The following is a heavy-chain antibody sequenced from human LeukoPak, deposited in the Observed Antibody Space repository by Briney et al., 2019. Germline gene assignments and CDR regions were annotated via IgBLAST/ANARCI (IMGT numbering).Heavy chain of an antibody. D-gene: IGHD6-6*01. Sequence: PGRSLRLSCAASGFTFDDYAMHWVRQAPGKGLGWVSGISWNSGSIGYADSVKGRFTISRDNAKNSLYLQMNSLRAEDTALYYCAKDSGGGSSDSYYYGMDVWGQGTTVTVSS. V-gene: IGHV3-9*01. J-gene: IGHJ6*02. CDR1: GFTFDDYA. CDR3: AKDSGGGSSDSYYYGMDV. CDR2: ISWNSGSI.